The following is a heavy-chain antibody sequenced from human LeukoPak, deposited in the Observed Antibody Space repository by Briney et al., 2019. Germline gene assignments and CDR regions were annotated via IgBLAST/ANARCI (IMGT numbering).Heavy chain of an antibody. Sequence: GGSLRLSCAASGFTFSSYAMSWVRQAPGKGLEWVSAISGSGGSTYYADSVKGRFTISRDNSKNTLYLQMNSLRAEDTAVYYCAKQRAVVVVAATAPFDPWGQGTLVTVSS. CDR3: AKQRAVVVVAATAPFDP. V-gene: IGHV3-23*01. CDR1: GFTFSSYA. CDR2: ISGSGGST. J-gene: IGHJ5*02. D-gene: IGHD2-15*01.